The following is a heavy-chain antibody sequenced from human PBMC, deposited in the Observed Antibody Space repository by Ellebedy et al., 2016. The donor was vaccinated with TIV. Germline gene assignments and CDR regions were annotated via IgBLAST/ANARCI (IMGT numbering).Heavy chain of an antibody. V-gene: IGHV3-72*01. Sequence: GESLKISXAASGFTFSDHYMDWVRQAPGKGLEWVGRTRNKANSYTTEYAASVKGRFTISRDDSKNSLYLQMNSLRAEDTAVYYCAKGADYDSSGYADYWGQGTLVTVSS. CDR1: GFTFSDHY. D-gene: IGHD3-22*01. CDR2: TRNKANSYTT. CDR3: AKGADYDSSGYADY. J-gene: IGHJ4*02.